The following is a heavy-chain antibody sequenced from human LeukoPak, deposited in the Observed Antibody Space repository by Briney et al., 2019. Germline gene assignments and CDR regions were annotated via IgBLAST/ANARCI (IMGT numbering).Heavy chain of an antibody. Sequence: SETLSLTCAVYGGSFSGYYWSWIRQPPGKGLEWIGEINHSGSTNYNPSLKSRVTISVDTSKNQFSLTLSSVTAADTAVYYCAREPDYQGAFYYWGQGTMVTGSS. CDR1: GGSFSGYY. CDR3: AREPDYQGAFYY. CDR2: INHSGST. J-gene: IGHJ3*01. D-gene: IGHD4-11*01. V-gene: IGHV4-34*01.